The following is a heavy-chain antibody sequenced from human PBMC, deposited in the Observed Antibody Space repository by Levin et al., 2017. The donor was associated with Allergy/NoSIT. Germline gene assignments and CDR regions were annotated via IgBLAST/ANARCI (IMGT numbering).Heavy chain of an antibody. CDR1: GHTLTELS. J-gene: IGHJ6*02. D-gene: IGHD3-3*01. V-gene: IGHV1-24*01. CDR3: ATDRYYDFWSGLDV. Sequence: GESLKISCKVSGHTLTELSMHWVRQAPGKGLEWMGGFDPEDGESIYAQKFQGRVTMTEDTSTDTAYMELSSLRSEDTAVYYCATDRYYDFWSGLDVWGQGTTVTVSS. CDR2: FDPEDGES.